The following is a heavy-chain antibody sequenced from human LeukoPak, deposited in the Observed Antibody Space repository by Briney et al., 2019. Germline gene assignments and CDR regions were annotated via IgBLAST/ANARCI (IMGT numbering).Heavy chain of an antibody. CDR2: ISSSSSTI. J-gene: IGHJ3*02. Sequence: GGSLRLSCAASGFTFSSYSMNWVRQAPGKGLEWVSYISSSSSTIYYADSVKGRFTISRDNAKNSLYLQMNSLRAEDTAVYYCARVGLVVEHRARAFDIWGQGTMVTVSS. V-gene: IGHV3-48*04. CDR3: ARVGLVVEHRARAFDI. CDR1: GFTFSSYS. D-gene: IGHD3-22*01.